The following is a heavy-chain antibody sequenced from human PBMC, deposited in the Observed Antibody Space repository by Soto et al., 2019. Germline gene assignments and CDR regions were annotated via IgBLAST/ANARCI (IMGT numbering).Heavy chain of an antibody. CDR1: GYTFTSYY. CDR3: ARGGADYGKVDNSGRFDI. J-gene: IGHJ3*02. Sequence: ASVKVSCKASGYTFTSYYMHWVRQAPGQGLEWMGIINPSGGSTSYAQKFQGRVTMTRDTSTSTVYMELSSPRSEDTAVYYCARGGADYGKVDNSGRFDIWGQGTMVTVSS. CDR2: INPSGGST. D-gene: IGHD4-17*01. V-gene: IGHV1-46*01.